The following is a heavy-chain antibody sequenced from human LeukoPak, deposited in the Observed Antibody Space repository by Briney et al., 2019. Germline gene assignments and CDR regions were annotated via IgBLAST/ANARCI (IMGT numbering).Heavy chain of an antibody. CDR1: GFTVSSNY. Sequence: GGSLRLSCAASGFTVSSNYMSWVRQAPGKGLEWVARIRTDGTSTSYADSVKGRFTISRDNAKNTLYLQMNNLRVEDTAVYYCARDRFCTTDRCSDYWGQGTLVTVSS. V-gene: IGHV3-74*01. J-gene: IGHJ4*02. D-gene: IGHD2-8*01. CDR2: IRTDGTST. CDR3: ARDRFCTTDRCSDY.